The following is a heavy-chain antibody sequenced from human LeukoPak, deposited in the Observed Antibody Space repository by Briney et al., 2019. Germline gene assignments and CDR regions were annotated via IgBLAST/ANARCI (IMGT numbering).Heavy chain of an antibody. Sequence: GASVKVSCKASGYTFTGYSIYWVRQTPGQKLEWMGWINPNSGGTNYAQKFQGRVTMTRDTSISTAYMELSRLRSDDTAVYYCARNSGSYPDYWGQGTLVTVSS. CDR1: GYTFTGYS. D-gene: IGHD1-26*01. V-gene: IGHV1-2*02. J-gene: IGHJ4*02. CDR2: INPNSGGT. CDR3: ARNSGSYPDY.